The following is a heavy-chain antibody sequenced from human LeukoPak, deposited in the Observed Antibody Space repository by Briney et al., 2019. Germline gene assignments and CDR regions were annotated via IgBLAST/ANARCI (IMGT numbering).Heavy chain of an antibody. V-gene: IGHV5-51*01. CDR1: GYSFTSYW. J-gene: IGHJ6*02. Sequence: TGESLKISCKGSGYSFTSYWIGWVRQMPGKGLEWMGIIYPGDSDTRYSPSFQGQVTISADKSISTACLQWSSLKASDTAMYYCASAMDYYYYGMDVWGQGTTVTVSS. CDR3: ASAMDYYYYGMDV. CDR2: IYPGDSDT.